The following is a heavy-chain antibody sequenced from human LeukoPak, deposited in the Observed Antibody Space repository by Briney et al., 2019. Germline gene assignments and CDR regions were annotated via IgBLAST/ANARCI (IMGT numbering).Heavy chain of an antibody. Sequence: PSETLSLTCTVSGGSISSSSYYWGWIRQPPGKGLEWIGSIYYSGSTYYNPSLKSRVTISVDTSKNQFSLKLSSVIAADTAVYYCARLAPNFIAVAGTTFDYWGQGTLVTVSS. D-gene: IGHD6-19*01. V-gene: IGHV4-39*01. J-gene: IGHJ4*02. CDR3: ARLAPNFIAVAGTTFDY. CDR2: IYYSGST. CDR1: GGSISSSSYY.